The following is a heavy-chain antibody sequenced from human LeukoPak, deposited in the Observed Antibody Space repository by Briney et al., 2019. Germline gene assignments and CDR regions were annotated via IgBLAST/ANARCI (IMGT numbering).Heavy chain of an antibody. D-gene: IGHD2-2*01. CDR3: ARDSGLIPAANAFDI. CDR1: GYTFTSYY. J-gene: IGHJ3*02. Sequence: ASVKVSCKASGYTFTSYYMHWVRQAPGQGLEWMGIINPSGGSTSYAQKFQGKVTMTRDTSTSTVYMELSSLRSEDTAVYYCARDSGLIPAANAFDIWGQGTMVTVSS. CDR2: INPSGGST. V-gene: IGHV1-46*01.